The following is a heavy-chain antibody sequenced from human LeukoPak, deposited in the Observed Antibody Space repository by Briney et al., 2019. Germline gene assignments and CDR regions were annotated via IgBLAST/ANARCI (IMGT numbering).Heavy chain of an antibody. J-gene: IGHJ3*02. CDR1: GGSFSGYY. D-gene: IGHD5-12*01. Sequence: SETPSLTCAVYGGSFSGYYWSWIRQPPGKGLEWIGEINHSGSTNYNPSLKSRVTISVDTSKNQFSLKLSSVTAADTAVYYCARKSGYAGPFDIWGQGTMVTVSS. CDR3: ARKSGYAGPFDI. CDR2: INHSGST. V-gene: IGHV4-34*01.